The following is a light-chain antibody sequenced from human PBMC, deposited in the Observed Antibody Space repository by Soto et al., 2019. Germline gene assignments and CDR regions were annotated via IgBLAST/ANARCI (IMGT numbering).Light chain of an antibody. Sequence: VSTQSPASLSVSPGQTATLCCRASQSVGSAFGWYQQIPGQAPRLLIYGASTRATGISARFSGSGSGTEFTLTISSLQSEDFAVYYCQQYEKWPPSITFGQGTRLEIK. J-gene: IGKJ5*01. CDR1: QSVGSA. CDR2: GAS. V-gene: IGKV3-15*01. CDR3: QQYEKWPPSIT.